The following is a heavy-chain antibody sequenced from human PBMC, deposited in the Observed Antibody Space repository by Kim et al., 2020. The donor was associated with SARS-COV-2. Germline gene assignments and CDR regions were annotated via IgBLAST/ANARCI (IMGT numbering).Heavy chain of an antibody. D-gene: IGHD3-22*01. Sequence: GGSLRLSCAASGFTVSSNYMSWVRQAPGKGLEWVSVIYSGGSTYYADSVKGRFTISRDNSKNTLYLQMNSLRAEDTAVYYCARVRGSSGYYGDYWGQGTLVTVSS. CDR2: IYSGGST. CDR3: ARVRGSSGYYGDY. CDR1: GFTVSSNY. V-gene: IGHV3-66*02. J-gene: IGHJ4*02.